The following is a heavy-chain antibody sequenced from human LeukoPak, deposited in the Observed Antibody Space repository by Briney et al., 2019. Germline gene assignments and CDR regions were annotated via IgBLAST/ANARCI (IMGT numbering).Heavy chain of an antibody. J-gene: IGHJ4*02. D-gene: IGHD1-26*01. CDR3: AREGEWEHFDY. CDR1: GFTFSRYW. Sequence: PGGSLRLSCAASGFTFSRYWMHWVRQAPGKGLVWVSRINSDGSSTSYADSVKGRFTISRGNAKNTLSLQMNSLRAEDTGVYYCAREGEWEHFDYWGQGTLVTVSS. CDR2: INSDGSST. V-gene: IGHV3-74*01.